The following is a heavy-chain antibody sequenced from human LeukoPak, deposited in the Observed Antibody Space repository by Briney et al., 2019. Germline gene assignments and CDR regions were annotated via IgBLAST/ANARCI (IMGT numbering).Heavy chain of an antibody. D-gene: IGHD3-22*01. V-gene: IGHV3-23*01. J-gene: IGHJ4*02. CDR2: ITGSGSRT. CDR1: GFTFSNYA. Sequence: GGSLRLSCAASGFTFSNYAMSWVRQAPGKGLEWVSAITGSGSRTYYADSVRGRFTISRDNSKNTLYLQMNSLRAEDTAVYYCAKEDYYDNSDHSPDYWGQGTLVTVSS. CDR3: AKEDYYDNSDHSPDY.